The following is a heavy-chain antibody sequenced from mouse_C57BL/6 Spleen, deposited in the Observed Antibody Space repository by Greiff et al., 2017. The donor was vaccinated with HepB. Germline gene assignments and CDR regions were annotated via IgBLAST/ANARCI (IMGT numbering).Heavy chain of an antibody. Sequence: EVQLQQSGPGLVKPSQSLSLTCSVTGYSITSGYYWNWIRQFPGNKLEWMGYISYDGSNNYNPSLKNRISITRDTSKNQFFLKLNSVTTEDTATYYCATFTTVVAEGWYFDVWGTGTTVTVSS. CDR3: ATFTTVVAEGWYFDV. CDR2: ISYDGSN. V-gene: IGHV3-6*01. CDR1: GYSITSGYY. D-gene: IGHD1-1*01. J-gene: IGHJ1*03.